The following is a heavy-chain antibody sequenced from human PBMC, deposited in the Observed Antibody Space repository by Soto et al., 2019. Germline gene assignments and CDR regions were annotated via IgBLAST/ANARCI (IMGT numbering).Heavy chain of an antibody. Sequence: PGGSLRLSCAASGFTFSGSAMHWVRQASGKGLEWVGRIRSKANSYATAYAASVKGRFTISRDDSKNTAYLQMNSLKTEDTAVYYCTTIVVVTAISDYWGQGXLVTVYS. J-gene: IGHJ4*02. CDR3: TTIVVVTAISDY. CDR1: GFTFSGSA. V-gene: IGHV3-73*01. D-gene: IGHD2-21*02. CDR2: IRSKANSYAT.